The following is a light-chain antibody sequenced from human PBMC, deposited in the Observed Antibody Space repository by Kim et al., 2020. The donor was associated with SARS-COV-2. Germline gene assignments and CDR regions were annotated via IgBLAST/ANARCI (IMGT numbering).Light chain of an antibody. CDR3: NARDSSNNHV. V-gene: IGLV3-19*01. Sequence: GLGQTERITWQGDSLRNYYPSWFQQKHRQAPILVISGRNNRPSGFPSRFVGSSSGNTAYLTISGAQAEDEAYHYCNARDSSNNHVFGGGTQLTVL. J-gene: IGLJ2*01. CDR1: SLRNYY. CDR2: GRN.